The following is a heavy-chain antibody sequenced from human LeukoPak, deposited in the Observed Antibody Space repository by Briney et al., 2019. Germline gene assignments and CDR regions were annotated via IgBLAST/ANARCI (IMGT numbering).Heavy chain of an antibody. CDR3: ARDVGYGSGSYFYDY. J-gene: IGHJ4*02. Sequence: ASVKVSCKASGYTFTSYAMHWVRQAPGQRLEWMGWISAYNGNTNYAQKLQGRVTMTTDTSTSTAYMELRSLRSDDTAVYYCARDVGYGSGSYFYDYWGQGTLVTVSS. CDR2: ISAYNGNT. V-gene: IGHV1-18*01. D-gene: IGHD3-10*01. CDR1: GYTFTSYA.